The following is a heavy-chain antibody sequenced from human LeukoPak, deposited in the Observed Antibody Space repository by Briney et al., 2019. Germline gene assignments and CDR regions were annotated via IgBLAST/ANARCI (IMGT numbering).Heavy chain of an antibody. CDR1: GYTLTSYY. Sequence: ASVKVSCKASGYTLTSYYMHWVRQAPGQGLEWMGIINPSGGTTSYAQKFQGRVTMTRDTSTSTLYMELSSLRSEDTAVYYCARKLGGLDTNSWYKAAFDIWGQGTMVTVSS. J-gene: IGHJ3*02. V-gene: IGHV1-46*01. CDR2: INPSGGTT. D-gene: IGHD6-13*01. CDR3: ARKLGGLDTNSWYKAAFDI.